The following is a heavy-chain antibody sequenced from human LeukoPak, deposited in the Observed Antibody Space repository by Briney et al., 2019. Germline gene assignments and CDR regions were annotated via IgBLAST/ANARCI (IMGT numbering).Heavy chain of an antibody. CDR2: INYDGGQT. D-gene: IGHD1-1*01. V-gene: IGHV3-7*03. CDR1: EFTFSTYW. J-gene: IGHJ4*02. Sequence: QAGGSLRLSCAASEFTFSTYWMSWVRQAPGKGLEWVANINYDGGQTYYVDSVRGRFTISRDNAKNSLYLQMNSRRVEDTAVYYCARSSGIGTTDYWGQGTLVIVSS. CDR3: ARSSGIGTTDY.